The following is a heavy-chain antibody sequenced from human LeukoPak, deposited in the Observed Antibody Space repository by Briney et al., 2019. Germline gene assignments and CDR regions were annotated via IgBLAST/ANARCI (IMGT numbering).Heavy chain of an antibody. V-gene: IGHV4-4*07. CDR1: GVSVSNFY. D-gene: IGHD2-15*01. CDR3: PRGRRYCSSGSCYSSWFDP. Sequence: SETLSLTCAVSGVSVSNFYWSWIRQPAGKGPEWIGRIYTRGSTNYNPSLKSRITMSVDTSKNQFSLKLNSVTAADTAVYYCPRGRRYCSSGSCYSSWFDPWGRGTLVTVSS. J-gene: IGHJ5*02. CDR2: IYTRGST.